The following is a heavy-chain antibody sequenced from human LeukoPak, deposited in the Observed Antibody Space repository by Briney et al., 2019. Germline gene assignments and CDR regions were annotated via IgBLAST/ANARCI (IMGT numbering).Heavy chain of an antibody. CDR1: GGSISSSSYY. CDR3: ARLPVNLMEKFDY. J-gene: IGHJ4*02. V-gene: IGHV4-39*01. CDR2: IYYSGST. D-gene: IGHD2-8*01. Sequence: SETLSLTCTVFGGSISSSSYYWGWIRQPPGKGLEWIGSIYYSGSTYYNPSLKSRVTISVDTSKNQFSLKLSSVTAADTAVYYCARLPVNLMEKFDYWGQGTLVTVS.